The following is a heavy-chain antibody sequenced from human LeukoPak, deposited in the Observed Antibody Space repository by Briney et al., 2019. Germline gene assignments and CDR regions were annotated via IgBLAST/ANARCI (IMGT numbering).Heavy chain of an antibody. CDR2: INHSGST. V-gene: IGHV4-34*01. CDR3: ARFYVLRFLEWLWTYFDY. D-gene: IGHD3-3*01. Sequence: SETLSLTCAVYGGSFSGYYWSWIRQPPGKGLEWIGEINHSGSTNYNPPLKSRVTISVDTSKNQFSLKLSSVTAADTAVYYCARFYVLRFLEWLWTYFDYWGQGTLVTVSS. J-gene: IGHJ4*02. CDR1: GGSFSGYY.